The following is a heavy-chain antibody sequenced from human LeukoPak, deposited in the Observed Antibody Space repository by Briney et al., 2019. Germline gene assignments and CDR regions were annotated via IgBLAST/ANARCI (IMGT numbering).Heavy chain of an antibody. CDR1: GFTFSSYA. Sequence: GGSLRLSCAASGFTFSSYAMNWVRQAPGKGLEWVSSISSSTYIYYADSVKGRFTISRDNAKNSLYLQMNSLRAEDTAIYYCTRDTSSGVTTGGLDYWGQGTLVTVSS. J-gene: IGHJ4*02. V-gene: IGHV3-21*01. CDR2: ISSSTYI. CDR3: TRDTSSGVTTGGLDY. D-gene: IGHD4-17*01.